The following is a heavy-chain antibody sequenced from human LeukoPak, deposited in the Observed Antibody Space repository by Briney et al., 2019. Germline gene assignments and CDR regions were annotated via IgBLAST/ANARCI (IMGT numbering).Heavy chain of an antibody. CDR3: ARDRHDIAATSNYHYYYMDV. CDR1: GYTFTSYD. V-gene: IGHV1-69*05. CDR2: IIPIFGTA. J-gene: IGHJ6*03. Sequence: GASVKVSCKASGYTFTSYDINWVRQAPGQGLEWMGGIIPIFGTANYAQKFQGRVTITTDESTSTAYMELSSLRSEDTAVFYCARDRHDIAATSNYHYYYMDVWGKGTTVTVSS. D-gene: IGHD6-13*01.